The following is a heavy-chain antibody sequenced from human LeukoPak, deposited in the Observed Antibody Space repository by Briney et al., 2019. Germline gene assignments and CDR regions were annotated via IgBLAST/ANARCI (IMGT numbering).Heavy chain of an antibody. CDR3: ARDGSSWSFGYYYYYMDV. D-gene: IGHD6-13*01. CDR2: ISSSSSYI. V-gene: IGHV3-21*01. Sequence: GGSLRLSCAASGFTFSSYSMNWVRQAPGKGLEWVSSISSSSSYIYYADSVKGRFTISRDNAKNSLYLQMNSLRAEDTAVYYCARDGSSWSFGYYYYYMDVWGKGTTVTVSS. CDR1: GFTFSSYS. J-gene: IGHJ6*03.